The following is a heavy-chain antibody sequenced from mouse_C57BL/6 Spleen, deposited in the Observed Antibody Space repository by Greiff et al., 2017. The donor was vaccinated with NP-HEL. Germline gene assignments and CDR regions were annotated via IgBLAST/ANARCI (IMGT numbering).Heavy chain of an antibody. Sequence: EVKLVESEGGLVQPGSSMKLSCTASGFTFSDYYMAWVRQVPEKGLEWVANINYDGSSTYYLDSLKSRFIISRDNAKNILYLQMSSLKSEDTATYYCARDGDRYYAMDYWGQGTSVTVSS. J-gene: IGHJ4*01. CDR3: ARDGDRYYAMDY. V-gene: IGHV5-16*01. D-gene: IGHD3-3*01. CDR1: GFTFSDYY. CDR2: INYDGSST.